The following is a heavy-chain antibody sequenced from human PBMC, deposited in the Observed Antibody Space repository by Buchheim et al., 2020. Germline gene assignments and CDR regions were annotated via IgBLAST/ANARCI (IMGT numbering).Heavy chain of an antibody. Sequence: EVQLVESGGGLVQPGGSLRLSCAASGFTFSSYEMNWVRQAPGKGLEWVSYISSSGSTIDYADYVKCRFTISRDNAKTSLYLQMNSLRAEDTAVYYCARGFATETSAGRGQGTL. J-gene: IGHJ4*02. V-gene: IGHV3-48*03. D-gene: IGHD4-17*01. CDR2: ISSSGSTI. CDR1: GFTFSSYE. CDR3: ARGFATETSAG.